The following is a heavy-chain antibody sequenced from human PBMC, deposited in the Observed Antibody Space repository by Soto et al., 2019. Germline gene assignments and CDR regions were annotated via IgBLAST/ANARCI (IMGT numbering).Heavy chain of an antibody. D-gene: IGHD6-13*01. CDR3: AREQQLAKMDV. CDR2: INHSGST. CDR1: GGSFSGYY. V-gene: IGHV4-34*01. J-gene: IGHJ6*03. Sequence: SETLSLTCAVYGGSFSGYYWSWIRQPPGKGLEWIGEINHSGSTNYNPSLKSRVTISVDTSKNQFSLKLSSVTAADTAVYYCAREQQLAKMDVWGKGTTVTVS.